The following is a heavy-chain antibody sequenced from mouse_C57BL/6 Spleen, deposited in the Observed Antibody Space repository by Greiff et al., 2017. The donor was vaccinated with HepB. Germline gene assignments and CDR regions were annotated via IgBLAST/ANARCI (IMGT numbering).Heavy chain of an antibody. V-gene: IGHV1-77*01. CDR2: LGPGSGST. Sequence: VQLQQSGAELVKPGASVKISCKASGYTFTDYYINWVKQRPGQGLEWIGKLGPGSGSTYYNEKFKGKATLTADKSSSTAYMQLSSLTSEDSAVYFCARWEVTMDFDYWGQGTTLTVSS. D-gene: IGHD2-5*01. CDR1: GYTFTDYY. CDR3: ARWEVTMDFDY. J-gene: IGHJ2*01.